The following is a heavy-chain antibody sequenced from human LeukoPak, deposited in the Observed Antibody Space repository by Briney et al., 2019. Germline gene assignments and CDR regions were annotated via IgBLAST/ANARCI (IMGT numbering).Heavy chain of an antibody. CDR3: ARDAGDSSGS. J-gene: IGHJ5*01. CDR2: ISSNSSNI. V-gene: IGHV3-21*01. D-gene: IGHD6-19*01. Sequence: GGSLKVSCAASGFTFSSYSINWVRQAPGKGLEWVSSISSNSSNIYYADTLKGRFTISRDNAKNSLYLQMNSLRAEDTAVYYCARDAGDSSGSWG. CDR1: GFTFSSYS.